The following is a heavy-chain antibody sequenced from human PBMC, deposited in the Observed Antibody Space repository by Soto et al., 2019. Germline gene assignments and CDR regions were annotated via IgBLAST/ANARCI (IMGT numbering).Heavy chain of an antibody. CDR3: AREAVTVAAYGDYGMDV. V-gene: IGHV3-21*01. D-gene: IGHD6-19*01. J-gene: IGHJ6*02. CDR1: GFTFNSYT. CDR2: ISGSSSYI. Sequence: GGSLRLSCAASGFTFNSYTMNWVRQSPGKGLEWVSSISGSSSYIYYSDSLKGRFTISRDNAKNSLYLQMNSLRAEDTAVYYCAREAVTVAAYGDYGMDVWGQGTTVTVSS.